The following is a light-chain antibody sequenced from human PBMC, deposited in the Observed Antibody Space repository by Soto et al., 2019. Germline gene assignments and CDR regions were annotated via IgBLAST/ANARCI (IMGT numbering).Light chain of an antibody. J-gene: IGLJ2*01. CDR1: SSDVGGYNY. CDR2: DVS. V-gene: IGLV2-14*01. Sequence: QSVLTQPASVSGSPGQSITISCTGTSSDVGGYNYVSWYQQYPGKAPKLMIYDVSNRPSGVSNRFSGSKSGNTVSLTISGLQAEDEADYYCSSYTSSSTVVFGGGTKLTVL. CDR3: SSYTSSSTVV.